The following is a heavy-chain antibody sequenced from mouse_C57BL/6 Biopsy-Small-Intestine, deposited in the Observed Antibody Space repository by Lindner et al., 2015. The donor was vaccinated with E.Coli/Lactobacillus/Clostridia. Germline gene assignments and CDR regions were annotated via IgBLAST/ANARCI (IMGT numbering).Heavy chain of an antibody. Sequence: VQLQESGPELVKPGASVKISCKASGYALSNSWMNWVKQWPGKGLEWIGRIYLGNGDTNYNGKFKGKATLTADKSSSTAYTQLSSLTSEDSAVYFCARTYFYAMDYWGQGTSVTVSS. CDR3: ARTYFYAMDY. J-gene: IGHJ4*01. V-gene: IGHV1-82*01. D-gene: IGHD2-10*01. CDR2: IYLGNGDT. CDR1: GYALSNSW.